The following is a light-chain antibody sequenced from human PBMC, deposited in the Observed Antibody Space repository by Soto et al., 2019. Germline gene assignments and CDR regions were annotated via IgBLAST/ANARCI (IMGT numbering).Light chain of an antibody. J-gene: IGLJ2*01. CDR1: SSDGGGYNY. CDR2: EVS. V-gene: IGLV2-8*01. Sequence: QSVLTQPPSASGSPGQSVTISCTGTSSDGGGYNYVSWYQQHPGKAPKLMIYEVSKRPSGVPDRFSGSKSGNTASLTVSGLQAEDEADYYCSSYAGSNKGVFGGGTKLTVL. CDR3: SSYAGSNKGV.